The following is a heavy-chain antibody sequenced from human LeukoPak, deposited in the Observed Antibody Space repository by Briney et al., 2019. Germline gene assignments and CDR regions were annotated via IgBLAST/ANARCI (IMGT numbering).Heavy chain of an antibody. CDR1: GFTFSSYW. J-gene: IGHJ3*02. D-gene: IGHD2-15*01. V-gene: IGHV3-7*01. CDR3: ARDGNIVGFDAFDN. Sequence: GGSLRLSCAASGFTFSSYWMSWVRQAPGKGLEWVANIKQDGSEKYYVDSVKGRFTISRDNAKNSLYLQMNSLRAEDTAVYYCARDGNIVGFDAFDNWGQGTMVTVSS. CDR2: IKQDGSEK.